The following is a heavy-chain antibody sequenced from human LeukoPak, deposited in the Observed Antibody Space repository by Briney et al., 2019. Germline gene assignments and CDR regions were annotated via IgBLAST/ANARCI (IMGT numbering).Heavy chain of an antibody. CDR3: ARDASLVEQWLVYFDY. CDR2: ISYDGSNK. J-gene: IGHJ4*02. D-gene: IGHD6-19*01. V-gene: IGHV3-30-3*01. CDR1: GFTFSSYN. Sequence: GGSLRLSCAASGFTFSSYNMDWVRQAPGKGLEWVAVISYDGSNKYYADSVKGRFTISRDNSKNTLYLQMNSLRAEDTAVYYCARDASLVEQWLVYFDYWGQGTLVTVSS.